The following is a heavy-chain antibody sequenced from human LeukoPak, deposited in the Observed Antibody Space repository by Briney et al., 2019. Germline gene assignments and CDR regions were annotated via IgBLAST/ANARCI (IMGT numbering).Heavy chain of an antibody. V-gene: IGHV3-74*01. J-gene: IGHJ4*02. Sequence: SGGSLRLSCVASGNYWMHWVRQAPGKGLVWVSHINSDGSWTSYADSVKGRFTISKDNAKNTVYLQMNSLRAEDTAVYYCVSFYETYWGRGTLGTVSS. CDR1: GNYW. CDR3: VSFYETY. D-gene: IGHD2/OR15-2a*01. CDR2: INSDGSWT.